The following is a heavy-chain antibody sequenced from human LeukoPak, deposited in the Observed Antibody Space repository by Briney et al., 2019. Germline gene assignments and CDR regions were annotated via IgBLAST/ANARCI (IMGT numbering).Heavy chain of an antibody. D-gene: IGHD2-2*01. V-gene: IGHV4-34*01. CDR3: ARSPRVVVPAARWRPYYFDY. Sequence: SETLSLTCAVYGGTFSGYYWSWIRQPPGKGLEWIGKINHSGSTNYNPSLKSRVTISVDTSKNQFSLKLSSVTAADTAVYYCARSPRVVVPAARWRPYYFDYWGQGTLVTVSS. CDR2: INHSGST. J-gene: IGHJ4*02. CDR1: GGTFSGYY.